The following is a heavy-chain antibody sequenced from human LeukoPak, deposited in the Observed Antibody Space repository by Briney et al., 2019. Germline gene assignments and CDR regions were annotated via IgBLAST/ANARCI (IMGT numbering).Heavy chain of an antibody. Sequence: SETLSLTCTVSGGSISRPYWSWIRQPPGEGLEWIGYVYSDGRTNFNPSLKSRVTMSIDTSKSQFSLRLTSVTAADAAVYYCARGGVRHRGFDYWGQGTLVTVSS. CDR1: GGSISRPY. D-gene: IGHD2-8*01. V-gene: IGHV4-59*11. CDR2: VYSDGRT. J-gene: IGHJ4*02. CDR3: ARGGVRHRGFDY.